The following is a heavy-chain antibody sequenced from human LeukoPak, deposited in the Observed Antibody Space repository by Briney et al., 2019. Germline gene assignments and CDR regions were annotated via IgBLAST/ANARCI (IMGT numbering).Heavy chain of an antibody. CDR3: ARTSIWYFDL. V-gene: IGHV4-59*01. J-gene: IGHJ2*01. Sequence: SETLPLTCTVSGGSISSYYWSWIRQPPGKGLEWIGYIYYSGSTNYNPSLKSRVTISVDTSKNQFSLKLSSVTAADTAVYYCARTSIWYFDLWGRGTLVTVSS. CDR1: GGSISSYY. CDR2: IYYSGST.